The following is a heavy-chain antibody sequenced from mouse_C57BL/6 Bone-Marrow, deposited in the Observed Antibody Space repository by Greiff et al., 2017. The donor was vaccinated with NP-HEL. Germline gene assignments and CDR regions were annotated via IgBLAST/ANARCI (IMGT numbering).Heavy chain of an antibody. J-gene: IGHJ2*01. V-gene: IGHV1-39*01. CDR3: ASSSGYEGFDY. D-gene: IGHD3-2*02. CDR2: INPNYGTT. Sequence: EVKLVESGPELVKPGASVKISCKASGYSFTDYNMNWVKQSNGKSLEWIGVINPNYGTTSYNQKFKGKATLTVDQSSSTAYMQLNSLTSEDSAVYYCASSSGYEGFDYWGQGTTLTVSS. CDR1: GYSFTDYN.